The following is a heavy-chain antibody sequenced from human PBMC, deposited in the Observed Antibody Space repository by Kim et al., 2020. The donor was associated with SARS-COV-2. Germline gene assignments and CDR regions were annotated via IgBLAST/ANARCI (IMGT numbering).Heavy chain of an antibody. CDR3: ARARGYYDILTSFYVPEFFDY. CDR2: IIPIFGTA. V-gene: IGHV1-69*13. D-gene: IGHD3-9*01. Sequence: SVKVSCKASGGTFSSYAISWVRQAPGQGLEWMGGIIPIFGTANYAQKSQGRVTITADESTSTAYMELSSLRSEDRAIYYCARARGYYDILTSFYVPEFFDYWGQGTLVTVSS. J-gene: IGHJ4*02. CDR1: GGTFSSYA.